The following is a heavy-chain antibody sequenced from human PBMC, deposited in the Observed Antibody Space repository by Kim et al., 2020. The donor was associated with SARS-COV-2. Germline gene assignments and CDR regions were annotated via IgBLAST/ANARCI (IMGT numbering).Heavy chain of an antibody. Sequence: KGRFTISRDNSKNTLYLQMNSLRAEDTAVYYCARDFQVVVVVAATPLGYWGQGTLVTVSS. D-gene: IGHD2-15*01. V-gene: IGHV3-30*01. CDR3: ARDFQVVVVVAATPLGY. J-gene: IGHJ4*02.